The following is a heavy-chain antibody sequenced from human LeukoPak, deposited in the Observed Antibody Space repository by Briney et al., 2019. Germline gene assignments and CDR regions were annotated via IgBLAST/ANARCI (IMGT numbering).Heavy chain of an antibody. CDR3: ARLRSGSSDY. CDR2: INPNSGGT. V-gene: IGHV1-2*06. CDR1: GGTFSSYA. D-gene: IGHD3-10*01. Sequence: ASVKVSCKASGGTFSSYAISWVRQAPGQGLEWMGRINPNSGGTNYAQKFQGRVTMTRDTSIGTAYMELSRLRSDDTAVYYCARLRSGSSDYWGQGTLVTVSS. J-gene: IGHJ4*02.